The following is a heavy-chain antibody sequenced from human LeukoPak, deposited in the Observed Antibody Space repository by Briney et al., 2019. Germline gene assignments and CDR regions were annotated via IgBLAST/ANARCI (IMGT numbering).Heavy chain of an antibody. D-gene: IGHD3-10*01. V-gene: IGHV4-34*01. CDR1: GGSFSGYY. J-gene: IGHJ5*02. CDR2: INHSGST. Sequence: PSETLSLTCAVYGGSFSGYYWSWIRQPPGKGLEWIGEINHSGSTNYNPSLKSRVTMSVDTSKNQFSLKLSSVTAADTAVYYCARDIGLLWFGELNWLDPWGQGTLVTVSS. CDR3: ARDIGLLWFGELNWLDP.